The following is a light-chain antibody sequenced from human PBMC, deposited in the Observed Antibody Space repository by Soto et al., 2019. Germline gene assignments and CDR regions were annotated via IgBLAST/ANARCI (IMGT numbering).Light chain of an antibody. V-gene: IGKV3-20*01. J-gene: IGKJ3*01. CDR3: QQYNSSPPEFT. CDR2: GAS. CDR1: QSISSSY. Sequence: EIVLTQSPGTLSVSPGERVTLSCRASQSISSSYLAWYQQRPGQAPRLLIFGASYRATGIPDRFSGSGSGTDFNLTISRLEPEDFVVYYCQQYNSSPPEFTFGPGTKVDSK.